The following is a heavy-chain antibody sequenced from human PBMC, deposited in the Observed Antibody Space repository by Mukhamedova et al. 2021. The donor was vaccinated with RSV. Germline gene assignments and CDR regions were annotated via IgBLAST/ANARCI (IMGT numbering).Heavy chain of an antibody. D-gene: IGHD2-2*01. CDR2: IYPGDSDT. CDR3: ARQVVPASNWFDP. J-gene: IGHJ5*02. V-gene: IGHV5-51*01. Sequence: GIIYPGDSDTRYSPSFQGQVTISADKSICTAYLQWSSLKASDTAMYYCARQVVPASNWFDPWGQGTLVTVSS.